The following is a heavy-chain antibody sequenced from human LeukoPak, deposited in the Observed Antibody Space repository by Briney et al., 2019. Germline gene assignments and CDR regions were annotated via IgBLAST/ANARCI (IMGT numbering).Heavy chain of an antibody. D-gene: IGHD3-22*01. J-gene: IGHJ3*02. CDR3: ARDRHRRLYDSQARNTFDI. Sequence: GGSLRLSCAASGFTFSRHAIHWVRQAPGKGLEWVAVISYDGSTTYYSDSVKGRFTISRDNSKNTLYLQMNSLRAEDTAVYYCARDRHRRLYDSQARNTFDIWGQGTMVTVSS. CDR1: GFTFSRHA. V-gene: IGHV3-30*04. CDR2: ISYDGSTT.